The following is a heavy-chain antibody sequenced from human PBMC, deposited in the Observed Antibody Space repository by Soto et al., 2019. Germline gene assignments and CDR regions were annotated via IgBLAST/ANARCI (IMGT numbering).Heavy chain of an antibody. Sequence: NPSETLSLTCTVSGGSISSSSYYWGWIRQPPGKGLEWIGSIYYSGSTYYNPSLKSRVTISVDTSKNQFSLKLSSVTAADTAVYYCARQITMVRGVITDYYYYGMDVWGQGTTVTVSS. D-gene: IGHD3-10*01. V-gene: IGHV4-39*01. CDR3: ARQITMVRGVITDYYYYGMDV. J-gene: IGHJ6*02. CDR1: GGSISSSSYY. CDR2: IYYSGST.